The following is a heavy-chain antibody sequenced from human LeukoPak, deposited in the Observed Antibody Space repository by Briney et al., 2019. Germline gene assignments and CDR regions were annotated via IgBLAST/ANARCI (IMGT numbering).Heavy chain of an antibody. D-gene: IGHD5-18*01. CDR2: IYYSGST. CDR1: GGSISSGDYY. V-gene: IGHV4-30-4*08. CDR3: ARVGNSYGGYYYYMDV. J-gene: IGHJ6*03. Sequence: PSQTLSLTCTVSGGSISSGDYYWSWIRQPPGKGLEWIGYIYYSGSTYYNPSLKSRVTISVDTSKNQFSLKLSSVTAADTAVYYCARVGNSYGGYYYYMDVWGKGTTATVSS.